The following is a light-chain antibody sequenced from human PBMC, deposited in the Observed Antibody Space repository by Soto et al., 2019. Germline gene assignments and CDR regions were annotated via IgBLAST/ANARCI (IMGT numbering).Light chain of an antibody. CDR3: MQFLQTPWT. CDR2: LGS. V-gene: IGKV2-28*01. CDR1: QSLLHSNGYNY. J-gene: IGKJ1*01. Sequence: DIVMTQCPLSLPVTPGEPASISCRSSQSLLHSNGYNYLDWYLQKPGQSPQLLIYLGSNRASGVPDRFSGSGSGTDFTLKISRVEAEDVGVYYCMQFLQTPWTFGQGTKVDIK.